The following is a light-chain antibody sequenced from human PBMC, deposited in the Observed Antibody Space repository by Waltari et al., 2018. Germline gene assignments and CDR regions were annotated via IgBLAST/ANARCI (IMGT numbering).Light chain of an antibody. CDR3: SMYMGSGVWV. CDR1: SGSVSSTSP. CDR2: KGI. Sequence: QTVVTQEPSLSVSPGGTVPLICALSSGSVSSTSPPTWYQQTPGQPPRTLVYKGISRSSGVPDRFSGSILGNTAALTITGAQADDESDYYCSMYMGSGVWVFGGGTKLTVL. V-gene: IGLV8-61*01. J-gene: IGLJ3*02.